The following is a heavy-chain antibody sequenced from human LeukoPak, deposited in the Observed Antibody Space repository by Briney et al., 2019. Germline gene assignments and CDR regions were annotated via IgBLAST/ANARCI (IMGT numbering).Heavy chain of an antibody. Sequence: PGRSLRLSCAASGFTFSNFGMHWVRQAPGKGLEWVAVISYDGKNEYYTDSVKGRFTISRDNAKNTLYLQMNSLRAEDTAVYYCARDLGGGYSYGYGYWGQGTLVTVSS. CDR1: GFTFSNFG. V-gene: IGHV3-30*03. J-gene: IGHJ4*02. CDR2: ISYDGKNE. D-gene: IGHD5-18*01. CDR3: ARDLGGGYSYGYGY.